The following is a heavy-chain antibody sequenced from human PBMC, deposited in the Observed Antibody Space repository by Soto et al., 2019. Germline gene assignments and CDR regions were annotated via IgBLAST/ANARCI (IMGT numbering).Heavy chain of an antibody. V-gene: IGHV4-59*08. CDR3: ASRVSGSWYGFGFVP. CDR1: GGSISSYY. Sequence: QVQLQESGPGLVKPSETLSLTCTVSGGSISSYYWSWIRQPPGKGLEWIGYIYYSGSTNYNPSLKSRVTISVDTSKNQPSVKLSSATAAGTAGYYGASRVSGSWYGFGFVPWCQGTRVTVSS. CDR2: IYYSGST. J-gene: IGHJ5*02. D-gene: IGHD6-13*01.